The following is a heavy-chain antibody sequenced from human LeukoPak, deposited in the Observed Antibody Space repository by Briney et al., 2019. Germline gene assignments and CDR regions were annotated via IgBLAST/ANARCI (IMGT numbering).Heavy chain of an antibody. V-gene: IGHV1-3*01. CDR3: ARGSPDAHYDFWSGYYMENWFDP. CDR2: INAGSGNT. CDR1: GYTFTNYA. Sequence: GASVKVSCKASGYTFTNYAMHWVRQAPGQRLEWMGWINAGSGNTKYSQKFQGRVTITRDTSASTAYMELSSLRSEDTAVYYCARGSPDAHYDFWSGYYMENWFDPWGQGTLVTVSS. J-gene: IGHJ5*02. D-gene: IGHD3-3*01.